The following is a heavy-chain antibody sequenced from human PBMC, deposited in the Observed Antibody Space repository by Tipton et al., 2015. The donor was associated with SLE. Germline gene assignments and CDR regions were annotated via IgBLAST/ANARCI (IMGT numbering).Heavy chain of an antibody. J-gene: IGHJ6*02. CDR2: INHSGST. D-gene: IGHD4-17*01. V-gene: IGHV4-34*01. Sequence: TLSLTCAVYGGSFRDYYWSWIRQPPGKGLEWIGEINHSGSTNYNPSLKRRVTISADTSKNQFSLKLSSVTAADTAVYYCARHYRETTTFHYFHYGMDVWGQGTTVTVFS. CDR1: GGSFRDYY. CDR3: ARHYRETTTFHYFHYGMDV.